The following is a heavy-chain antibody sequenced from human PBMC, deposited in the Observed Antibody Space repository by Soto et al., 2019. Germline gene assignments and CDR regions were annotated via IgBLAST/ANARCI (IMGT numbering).Heavy chain of an antibody. V-gene: IGHV1-69*13. CDR1: GGTFSSYA. Sequence: SVKVSCKASGGTFSSYAISWVRQAPGQGLEWMGGIIPIFGTANYAQKFQGRVTITADESTSTAYMELSSLRSEDTAVYYCARDLSRKQWLVKEENWFDPWGQGTLVTVSS. J-gene: IGHJ5*02. CDR2: IIPIFGTA. CDR3: ARDLSRKQWLVKEENWFDP. D-gene: IGHD6-19*01.